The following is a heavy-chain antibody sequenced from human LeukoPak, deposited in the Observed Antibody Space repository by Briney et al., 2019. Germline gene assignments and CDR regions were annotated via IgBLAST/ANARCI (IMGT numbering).Heavy chain of an antibody. J-gene: IGHJ6*03. CDR3: ARDRPLYYYYYYMDV. V-gene: IGHV4-4*07. CDR2: IYTSGST. Sequence: PSETLSLTCTVSGGSISSYYWSWIRQPAGKGLEWIGRIYTSGSTNYNPSLKSRVTMSVDTSKNQFSLKLSSVTAADTAVYYCARDRPLYYYYYYMDVWGKGTTVTVSS. CDR1: GGSISSYY.